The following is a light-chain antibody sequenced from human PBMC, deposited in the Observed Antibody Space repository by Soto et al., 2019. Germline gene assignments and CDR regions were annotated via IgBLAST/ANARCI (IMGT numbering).Light chain of an antibody. CDR3: QQRSNWPLT. CDR2: DAS. CDR1: RSVSSY. Sequence: EIVLTQSPATLSLSPGERATLSCRASRSVSSYLAWYQQKPGQAPRLLIYDASSRVTGIPARFSGSGSGTDFTLTISSLEPEDFAVYYCQQRSNWPLTFGGGTKVEIK. J-gene: IGKJ4*01. V-gene: IGKV3-11*01.